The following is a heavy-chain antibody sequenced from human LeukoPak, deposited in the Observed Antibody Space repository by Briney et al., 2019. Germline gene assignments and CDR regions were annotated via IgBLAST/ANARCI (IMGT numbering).Heavy chain of an antibody. CDR2: MYSSGST. CDR1: GGSISITSYY. V-gene: IGHV4-39*07. J-gene: IGHJ3*02. CDR3: ARGPPDCSSTSCYAFDAFDI. D-gene: IGHD2-2*01. Sequence: SETLSLTCTVSGGSISITSYYWGWIRQPPGTGLEWLGSMYSSGSTYYNPSLKSRVTISVDTSKNQFSLKLSSVTAADTAVYYCARGPPDCSSTSCYAFDAFDIWGQGTMVTVSS.